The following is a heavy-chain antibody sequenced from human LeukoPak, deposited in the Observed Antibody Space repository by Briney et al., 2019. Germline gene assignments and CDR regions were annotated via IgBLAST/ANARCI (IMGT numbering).Heavy chain of an antibody. D-gene: IGHD1-26*01. CDR1: GGTFSSYA. CDR2: INPNSGGT. J-gene: IGHJ6*02. CDR3: ARGPLPGYYYYGMDV. V-gene: IGHV1-2*04. Sequence: ASVKVSCKASGGTFSSYAISWVRQAPGQGLEWMGWINPNSGGTNYAQKFQGWVTMTRDTSISTAYMELSRLRSDDTAVYYCARGPLPGYYYYGMDVWGQGTTVTVSS.